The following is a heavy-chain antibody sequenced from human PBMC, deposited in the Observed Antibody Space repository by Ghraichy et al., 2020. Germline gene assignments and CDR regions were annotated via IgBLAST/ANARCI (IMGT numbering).Heavy chain of an antibody. CDR2: IYYNGDN. V-gene: IGHV2-5*01. CDR3: AHRAENYDYGGHGLGV. CDR1: GFSLNTGGVG. D-gene: IGHD4-23*01. J-gene: IGHJ6*02. Sequence: LVKPTQTLTLTCTFSGFSLNTGGVGVVWIRQPPGKALEWLALIYYNGDNRYSPSLRSRLTVTKDTSKNQVVLTMTNMDPVDTATYYCAHRAENYDYGGHGLGVWGLGTTVTVSS.